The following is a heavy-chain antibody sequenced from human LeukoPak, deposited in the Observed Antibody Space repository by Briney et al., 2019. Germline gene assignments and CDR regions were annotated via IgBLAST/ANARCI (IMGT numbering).Heavy chain of an antibody. J-gene: IGHJ4*02. CDR1: GYTSTGYY. V-gene: IGHV1-2*02. D-gene: IGHD3-22*01. CDR2: INPNSGGT. CDR3: ARNYYDSSGYSTSDY. Sequence: ASVKVSCKASGYTSTGYYMHWVRQAPGQGLEWMGWINPNSGGTNYAQKFQGRVTMTRDTSISTAYMELSRLRSDDTAVYYCARNYYDSSGYSTSDYWGQGTLVTVSS.